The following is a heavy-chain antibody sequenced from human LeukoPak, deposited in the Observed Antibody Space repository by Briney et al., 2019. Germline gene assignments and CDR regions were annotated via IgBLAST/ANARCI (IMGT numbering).Heavy chain of an antibody. CDR2: IYYSGST. D-gene: IGHD6-19*01. J-gene: IGHJ4*02. Sequence: ASETLSLTCTVSGGSISSGGYYWSWIRQHPGKGLEWIGYIYYSGSTYYNPSLKSRVTISVDTSKNQFSLKLSSVTAADTAVYYCARESAGLAFDYWGQGTLVTVSS. CDR1: GGSISSGGYY. V-gene: IGHV4-31*03. CDR3: ARESAGLAFDY.